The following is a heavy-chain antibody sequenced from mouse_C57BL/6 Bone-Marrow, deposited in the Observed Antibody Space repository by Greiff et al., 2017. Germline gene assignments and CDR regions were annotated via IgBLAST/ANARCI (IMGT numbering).Heavy chain of an antibody. CDR1: GYTFTSYW. Sequence: VQLQQPGAELVKPGASVKMSCKASGYTFTSYWITWVKQRPGQGLEWIGDIYPGSGSTNYNEKFKSKATLTLDTSSSTAYMQLSSLTSEDSAVYYCVAGFAYWGQGTLVTVSA. CDR2: IYPGSGST. CDR3: VAGFAY. J-gene: IGHJ3*01. V-gene: IGHV1-55*01.